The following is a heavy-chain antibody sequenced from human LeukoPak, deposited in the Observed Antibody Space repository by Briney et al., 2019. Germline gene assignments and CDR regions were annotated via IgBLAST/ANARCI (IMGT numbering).Heavy chain of an antibody. CDR3: ATVVDAAAGNSRDFDY. Sequence: ASVRVSCKVSGYTLTELSMHWVRQAPGKGLEWMGGFDPEDGETIYAQKFQGRVTITADKSTSTAYMELSSLRSEDTAVYYCATVVDAAAGNSRDFDYWGQGTLVTVSS. CDR2: FDPEDGET. CDR1: GYTLTELS. V-gene: IGHV1-24*01. J-gene: IGHJ4*01. D-gene: IGHD6-13*01.